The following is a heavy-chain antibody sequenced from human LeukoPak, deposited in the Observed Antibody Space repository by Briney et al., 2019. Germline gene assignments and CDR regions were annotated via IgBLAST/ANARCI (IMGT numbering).Heavy chain of an antibody. CDR1: GFTFSSYS. D-gene: IGHD5-18*01. J-gene: IGHJ1*01. CDR2: ISSSSSTI. Sequence: GGSLRLSCAASGFTFSSYSMNWVRQAPGKGLEWVSYISSSSSTIYYADSVKGRFTISRDNAKNSLYLQMNSLRAEDTAVYYCASDVDTAMVKWGQGTLVTVSS. V-gene: IGHV3-48*04. CDR3: ASDVDTAMVK.